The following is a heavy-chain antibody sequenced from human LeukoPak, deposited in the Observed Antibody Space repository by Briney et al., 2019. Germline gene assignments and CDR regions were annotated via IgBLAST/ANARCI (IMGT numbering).Heavy chain of an antibody. Sequence: GESLMISCKVSGYSFTTSWIGWVRQMPGKGLEWMGIIYPGDSDARYSPSFQGQVTMSDDKSISTASLQWSSLKASDTAMYYCAVGYRNGYLDYWGQGTLVTVAS. D-gene: IGHD5-18*01. V-gene: IGHV5-51*01. CDR3: AVGYRNGYLDY. J-gene: IGHJ4*02. CDR1: GYSFTTSW. CDR2: IYPGDSDA.